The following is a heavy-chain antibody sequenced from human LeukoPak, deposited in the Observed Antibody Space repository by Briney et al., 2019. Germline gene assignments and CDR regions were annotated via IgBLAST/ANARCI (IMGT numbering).Heavy chain of an antibody. CDR2: IYYSGST. D-gene: IGHD2-15*01. V-gene: IGHV4-59*01. CDR3: ASRCGGSCYSSAFDI. CDR1: GGPISSYY. Sequence: PSETLSLTCTVSGGPISSYYWSWIRQPPGKGLEWIGYIYYSGSTNYNPSLKSRVTISVDTSKNQFSLKLSSVTAADTAVYYCASRCGGSCYSSAFDIWGQGTMVTVSS. J-gene: IGHJ3*02.